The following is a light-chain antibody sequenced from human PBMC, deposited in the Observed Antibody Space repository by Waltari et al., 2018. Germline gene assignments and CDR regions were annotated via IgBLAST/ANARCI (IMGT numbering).Light chain of an antibody. Sequence: DIQMTQSPSSLSASVAARVPITCRASQGIGHWLAWYQQKPGKAPKFLIYDASSLQSGVPSRFSGSGSGTDFTLSISSLQPEDFATYYCQQYYTEPPTFGQGTKVEIK. CDR3: QQYYTEPPT. V-gene: IGKV1-12*01. CDR2: DAS. J-gene: IGKJ1*01. CDR1: QGIGHW.